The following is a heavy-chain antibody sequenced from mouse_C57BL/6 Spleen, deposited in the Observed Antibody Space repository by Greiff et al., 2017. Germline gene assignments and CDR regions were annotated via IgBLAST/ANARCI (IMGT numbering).Heavy chain of an antibody. J-gene: IGHJ2*01. CDR3: ASYYYGSSYRDYFDY. CDR1: GYTFTSYW. V-gene: IGHV1-72*01. CDR2: IDPNSGGT. D-gene: IGHD1-1*01. Sequence: VQLQQPGAELVKPGASVKLSCKASGYTFTSYWMHWVKQRPGRGLEWIGRIDPNSGGTKYNEKFKSKATLTVDKPSSTAYMQLSSLTSEDSAVYYCASYYYGSSYRDYFDYWGQGTTLTVSS.